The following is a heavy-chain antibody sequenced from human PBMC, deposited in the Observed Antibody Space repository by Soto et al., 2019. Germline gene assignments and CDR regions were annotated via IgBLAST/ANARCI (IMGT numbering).Heavy chain of an antibody. V-gene: IGHV3-9*02. D-gene: IGHD4-17*01. J-gene: IGHJ4*02. CDR1: GVTADDYA. Sequence: EVQLVESGGGLVQPGRSLRLSCVASGVTADDYALHWVRQATGKGLEWVSGISSNSDTIHYADSVKGRFTISRDNSKNSLFLQMNSLRPEDTAVYYCEKDMKWGGMTTLHYLDAWGQGTMVTVSS. CDR3: EKDMKWGGMTTLHYLDA. CDR2: ISSNSDTI.